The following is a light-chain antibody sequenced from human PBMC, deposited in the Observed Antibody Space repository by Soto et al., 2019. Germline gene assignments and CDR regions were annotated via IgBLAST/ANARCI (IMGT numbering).Light chain of an antibody. CDR1: SSNIGSKT. Sequence: QSVLTQPPSTSGTPGQRVTISCSGSSSNIGSKTLNWFRQVPGTAPKLLIYNDNQRPSGVPDRFSGSKSGTSASLAISGLQSEDEADYYCATWDVSLNGRVFGGGNKVTVL. V-gene: IGLV1-44*01. CDR3: ATWDVSLNGRV. J-gene: IGLJ3*02. CDR2: NDN.